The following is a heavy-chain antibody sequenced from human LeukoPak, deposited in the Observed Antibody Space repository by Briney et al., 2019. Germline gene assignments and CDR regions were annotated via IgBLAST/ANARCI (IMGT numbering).Heavy chain of an antibody. CDR2: IYTSGST. CDR1: GGSISSGSYY. J-gene: IGHJ5*02. Sequence: SETLSLTSNVSGGSISSGSYYWSWIRQPAGKGLEWIGRIYTSGSTNYNPSLKSRVTISVDTSKNQFSLKLSSVTAADTAVYYCARGYSSGWYGGTSNNWFDPWGQGTLVTVSS. V-gene: IGHV4-61*02. D-gene: IGHD6-19*01. CDR3: ARGYSSGWYGGTSNNWFDP.